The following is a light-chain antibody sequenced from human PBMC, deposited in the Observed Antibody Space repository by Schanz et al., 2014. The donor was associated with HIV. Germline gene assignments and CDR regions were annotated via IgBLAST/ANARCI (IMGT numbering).Light chain of an antibody. CDR2: DVN. Sequence: QSALTQPASVSGSPRQSITISCTGTSADIGAYKSVSWYQQHPGKAPKLIIYDVNNRPSGVSDRFSGSKSGNTATLTISGLQAEDEADYYCSSYSSEGSPYVIGTGTKLTVL. V-gene: IGLV2-14*03. J-gene: IGLJ1*01. CDR1: SADIGAYKS. CDR3: SSYSSEGSPYV.